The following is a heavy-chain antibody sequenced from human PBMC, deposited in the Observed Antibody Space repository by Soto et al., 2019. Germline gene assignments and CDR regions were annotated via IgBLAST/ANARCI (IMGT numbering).Heavy chain of an antibody. J-gene: IGHJ1*01. CDR2: IYYSGST. Sequence: SETLSLTCTVSGGSISSSSYYWGWIRQPPGKGLEWIGSIYYSGSTYYNPSLKSRVTISVDTSKNQFSLKLSSVTAADTAVYYCARAIAARIPEYFQHWGQGTLVTVSS. D-gene: IGHD6-6*01. CDR1: GGSISSSSYY. V-gene: IGHV4-39*01. CDR3: ARAIAARIPEYFQH.